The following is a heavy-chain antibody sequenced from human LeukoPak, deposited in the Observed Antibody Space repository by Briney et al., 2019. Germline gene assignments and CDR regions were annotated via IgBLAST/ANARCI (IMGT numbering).Heavy chain of an antibody. CDR3: ARLQFGGMDV. V-gene: IGHV4-30-2*01. Sequence: SETLSLTCTVSGGSISSGGYYWSWIRQHPGKGLEWIGYIYHSGSTYYNPSLKSRVTISVDRSKNQFSLKLSSVTAADTAVYYCARLQFGGMDVWGKGTTVTVSS. J-gene: IGHJ6*04. CDR1: GGSISSGGYY. CDR2: IYHSGST. D-gene: IGHD3-10*01.